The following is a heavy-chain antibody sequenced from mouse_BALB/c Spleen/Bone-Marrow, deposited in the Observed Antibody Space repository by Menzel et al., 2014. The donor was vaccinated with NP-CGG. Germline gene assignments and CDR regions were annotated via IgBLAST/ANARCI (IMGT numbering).Heavy chain of an antibody. V-gene: IGHV14-3*02. CDR2: IDPANGNT. J-gene: IGHJ4*01. CDR3: ARLGNYGPSYAMDY. D-gene: IGHD2-1*01. CDR1: GFNIKDTY. Sequence: EVKPQESGAELVKSGASVKLFCTASGFNIKDTYMHWVKQRPEQGLEWIGRIDPANGNTKYDPKFQGKATITADTSSNTAYLQLSSLTSEDTAVYYCARLGNYGPSYAMDYWGQGTSVTVSS.